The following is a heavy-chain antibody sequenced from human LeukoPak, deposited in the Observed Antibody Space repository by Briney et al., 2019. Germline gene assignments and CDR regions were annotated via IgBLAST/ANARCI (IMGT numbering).Heavy chain of an antibody. CDR1: GFTFSSYA. V-gene: IGHV3-30-3*01. J-gene: IGHJ6*02. Sequence: GGSLRLSCAASGFTFSSYAMSWVRQAPGKGLEWVAVISYDGSNKYYADSVKGRFTISRDNSKNTLYLQMNSLRAEDTAVYYCARGAAPGWSYYYYYGMDVWGQGTTVTVSS. CDR2: ISYDGSNK. CDR3: ARGAAPGWSYYYYYGMDV. D-gene: IGHD6-19*01.